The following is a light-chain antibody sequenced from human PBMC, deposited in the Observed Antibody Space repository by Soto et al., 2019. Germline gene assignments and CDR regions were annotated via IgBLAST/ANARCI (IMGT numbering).Light chain of an antibody. J-gene: IGKJ1*01. Sequence: EIVLTQSPGTLSLSPGERATLSCRASQSVSSSYLAWYQQKPGQAPRLLIYGASSRATGIPNRFSGSGSGTDFTLTISRLELEDFALYYCQQYGSSPWTFGQGTKVEIK. CDR3: QQYGSSPWT. V-gene: IGKV3-20*01. CDR1: QSVSSSY. CDR2: GAS.